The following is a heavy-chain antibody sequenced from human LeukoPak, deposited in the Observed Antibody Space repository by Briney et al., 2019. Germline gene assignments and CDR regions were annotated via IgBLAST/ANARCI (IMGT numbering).Heavy chain of an antibody. V-gene: IGHV1-24*01. Sequence: GASVKVSCKVSGYTLTELSMHWVRQAPGKGLEWMGGFDPEDGETIYAQKFRGRVTMTEATSTDTAYMELSSLRSEDTAVYYCAVAGGTKELQDHFDYWGRGTLVTVSS. J-gene: IGHJ4*02. CDR3: AVAGGTKELQDHFDY. CDR2: FDPEDGET. CDR1: GYTLTELS. D-gene: IGHD1-7*01.